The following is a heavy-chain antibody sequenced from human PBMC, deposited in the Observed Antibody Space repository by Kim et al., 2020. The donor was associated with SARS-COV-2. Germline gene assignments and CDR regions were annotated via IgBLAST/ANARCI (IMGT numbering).Heavy chain of an antibody. CDR3: ARWCSGANCYPAFYYYGMDV. Sequence: GGSLRLSCVVSELALSDNYVSWVRQAPGKGLEWVSAIFRGGSTYYADSVKGRFTVSRDTSKNTVYLQMSSLSPEDAAVYYCARWCSGANCYPAFYYYGMDVWGQGTTVTVS. CDR2: IFRGGST. J-gene: IGHJ6*02. D-gene: IGHD2-15*01. CDR1: ELALSDNY. V-gene: IGHV3-66*01.